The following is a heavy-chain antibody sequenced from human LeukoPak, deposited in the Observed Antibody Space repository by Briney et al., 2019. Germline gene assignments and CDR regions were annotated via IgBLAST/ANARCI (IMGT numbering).Heavy chain of an antibody. V-gene: IGHV3-33*06. CDR2: IWYDGSNK. D-gene: IGHD3-10*01. CDR3: AKDGPPMVRGPGYFQH. CDR1: GFTFSSYG. J-gene: IGHJ1*01. Sequence: GGSLRLSCAAAGFTFSSYGMHWVRQAPGKGLEWVPVIWYDGSNKYYADSVKGRFTISRDNSKNTLYLQMNSLRAQDTAVYYCAKDGPPMVRGPGYFQHWGQGTLVTVSS.